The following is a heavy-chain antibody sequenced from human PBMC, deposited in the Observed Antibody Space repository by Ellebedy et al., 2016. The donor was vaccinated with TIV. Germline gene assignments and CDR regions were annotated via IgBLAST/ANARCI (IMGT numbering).Heavy chain of an antibody. CDR3: ARDGHYYDSGSSSVYGMDV. D-gene: IGHD3-10*01. Sequence: PGGSLRLSCAASGFTFSSYGMHWVRQAPGKGLEWVAVIWFDESNEYYADSVKGRFTISRDNSKNTLYLQMNSLRAEDTAVYYCARDGHYYDSGSSSVYGMDVWGQGTTVTVSS. J-gene: IGHJ6*02. V-gene: IGHV3-33*01. CDR2: IWFDESNE. CDR1: GFTFSSYG.